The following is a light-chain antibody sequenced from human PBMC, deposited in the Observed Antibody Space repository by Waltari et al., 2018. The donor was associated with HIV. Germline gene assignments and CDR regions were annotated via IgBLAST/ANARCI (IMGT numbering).Light chain of an antibody. Sequence: DIVLTQSPATLSLSPGERATLSCRASQSVSSYLAWYQQKPGQAPRLLIYDASNRATGIPARFSGSGSETDFTLTISSLEPEDFAVYYCQQRSNWPPGLTFGGGTKVEIK. CDR2: DAS. CDR1: QSVSSY. V-gene: IGKV3-11*01. CDR3: QQRSNWPPGLT. J-gene: IGKJ4*01.